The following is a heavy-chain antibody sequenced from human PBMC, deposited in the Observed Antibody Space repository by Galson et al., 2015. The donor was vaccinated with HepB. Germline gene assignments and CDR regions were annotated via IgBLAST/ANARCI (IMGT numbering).Heavy chain of an antibody. CDR2: TYYRSNWYN. CDR1: GDSVSSNSAG. Sequence: CAISGDSVSSNSAGWNWIRQSPSRGLEWLGRTYYRSNWYNDYAVSVKSRITINPDTSKNQFSLQLNSVISEDTAVYYCARDPGALTGIWYFDYWGQGTLVTVSS. J-gene: IGHJ4*02. V-gene: IGHV6-1*01. D-gene: IGHD7-27*01. CDR3: ARDPGALTGIWYFDY.